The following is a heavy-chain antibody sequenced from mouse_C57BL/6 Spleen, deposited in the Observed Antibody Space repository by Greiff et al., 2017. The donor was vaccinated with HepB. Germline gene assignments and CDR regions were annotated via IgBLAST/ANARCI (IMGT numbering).Heavy chain of an antibody. J-gene: IGHJ3*01. D-gene: IGHD1-1*01. V-gene: IGHV7-3*01. CDR3: ARYYGSSYGWFAY. CDR1: GFTFTDYY. CDR2: IRNKANGYTT. Sequence: EVKLMESGGGLVQPGGSLSLSCAASGFTFTDYYMSWVRQPPGKALEWLGFIRNKANGYTTEYSASVKGRFTISRDNSQSILYLQMNALRAEDSATYYCARYYGSSYGWFAYWGQGTLVTVSA.